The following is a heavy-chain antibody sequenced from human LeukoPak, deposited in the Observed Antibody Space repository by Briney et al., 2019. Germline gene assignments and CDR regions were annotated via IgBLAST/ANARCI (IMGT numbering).Heavy chain of an antibody. CDR3: ARDDSSGYGTNWFDP. CDR2: ISSSSSTI. D-gene: IGHD3-22*01. V-gene: IGHV3-48*01. J-gene: IGHJ5*02. CDR1: GFTFSIYE. Sequence: GGSLRLSCAASGFTFSIYEINWVRQAPGKGLEWVSYISSSSSTIYYADSVKGRFTISRDNAKNSLYLQMNSLRAEDTAVYYCARDDSSGYGTNWFDPWGQGTLVTVSS.